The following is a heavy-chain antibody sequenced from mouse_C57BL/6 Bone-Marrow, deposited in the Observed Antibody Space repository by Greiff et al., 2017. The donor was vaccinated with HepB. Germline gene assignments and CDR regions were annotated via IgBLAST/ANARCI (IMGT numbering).Heavy chain of an antibody. J-gene: IGHJ1*03. CDR3: TKGGSSYWYFDV. CDR2: IDPENGDT. CDR1: GFNIKDDY. V-gene: IGHV14-4*01. D-gene: IGHD1-1*01. Sequence: VQLQQSGAELVRPGASVKLSCTASGFNIKDDYMHWVKQRPEQGLEWIGWIDPENGDTEYGSKFQGKATITADTSSNTAYLQLSSLTSEDTAVYYCTKGGSSYWYFDVWGTGTTVTVSS.